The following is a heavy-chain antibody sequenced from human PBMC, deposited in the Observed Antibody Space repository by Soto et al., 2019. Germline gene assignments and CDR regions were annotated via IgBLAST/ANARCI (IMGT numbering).Heavy chain of an antibody. CDR1: GGTFSSYT. CDR2: IIPILGIA. D-gene: IGHD2-2*01. J-gene: IGHJ4*02. V-gene: IGHV1-69*02. CDR3: APDCSSTSCYDY. Sequence: SVKVSCKASGGTFSSYTISWVRQAPGQGLEWMGRIIPILGIANYAQKFQGRVTITADKSTSTAYMELSSLRSEDTAVYYCAPDCSSTSCYDYWGQGTLVTVSS.